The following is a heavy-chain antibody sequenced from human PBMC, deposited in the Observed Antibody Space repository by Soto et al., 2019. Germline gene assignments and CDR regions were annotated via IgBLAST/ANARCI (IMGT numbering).Heavy chain of an antibody. CDR1: GYPVTAYY. V-gene: IGHV1-2*02. Sequence: QLHLVQSGAVVKKPGASVTVSCSASGYPVTAYYMHWVRQAPGRGLEWMGGINPATGAAKYTQTFRGRLTLTGDTPTSTAFMELSGLTSEDTAGFSCARGGGVGVAGSAAFDMWGQGTLVTVSS. D-gene: IGHD3-3*01. CDR2: INPATGAA. J-gene: IGHJ3*02. CDR3: ARGGGVGVAGSAAFDM.